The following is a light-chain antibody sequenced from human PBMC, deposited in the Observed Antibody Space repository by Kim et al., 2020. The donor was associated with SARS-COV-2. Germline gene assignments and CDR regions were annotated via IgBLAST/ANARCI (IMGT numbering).Light chain of an antibody. J-gene: IGKJ1*01. CDR2: GAS. V-gene: IGKV3-15*01. CDR1: QSVGSN. CDR3: QQYNDWPQT. Sequence: VSPGEGATLPCRASQSVGSNLAWYQQKPGQAPRLLVYGASSRATGVPARFSGSASGTEFTLTISSLQSEDFAVYYCQQYNDWPQTFGQGTKVDIK.